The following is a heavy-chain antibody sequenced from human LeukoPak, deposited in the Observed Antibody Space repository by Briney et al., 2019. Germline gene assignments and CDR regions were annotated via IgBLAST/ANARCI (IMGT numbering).Heavy chain of an antibody. CDR2: INHSGST. J-gene: IGHJ4*02. CDR1: GGSFSGYY. D-gene: IGHD3-22*01. Sequence: SETLSLTCAVYGGSFSGYYWSWIRQPPGKGREWIGEINHSGSTNYNPSLKSRVTISVDTSKNQFSLKLSSVTAADTAVYYCARDRRESGYYRFDYWGQGTQVTVSS. V-gene: IGHV4-34*01. CDR3: ARDRRESGYYRFDY.